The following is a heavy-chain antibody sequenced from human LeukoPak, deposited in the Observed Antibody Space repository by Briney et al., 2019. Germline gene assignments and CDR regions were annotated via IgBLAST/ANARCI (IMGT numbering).Heavy chain of an antibody. CDR2: MDQHGSQI. CDR3: ASRVASATRWDY. D-gene: IGHD1-1*01. J-gene: IGHJ4*02. CDR1: GFRFRIYW. V-gene: IGHV3-7*01. Sequence: PGGSQRLSHATCGFRFRIYWMSWVRQAPGRGLEGVATMDQHGSQIHYIDSVKGRFTISRDNAKNSLFLQMNSLRVEDTSVYYCASRVASATRWDYWGQGVLVTVSS.